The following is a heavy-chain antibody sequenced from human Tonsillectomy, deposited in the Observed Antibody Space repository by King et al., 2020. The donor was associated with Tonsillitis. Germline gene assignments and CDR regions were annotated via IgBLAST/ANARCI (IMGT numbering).Heavy chain of an antibody. Sequence: EQLVQSGAEVKNPGASVKVSCKASGYAFIDYYIHWVRQAPGQGLEWMGYINPNSGGTNYAQKFQGRVTMTRDTSISTAFMELSRLRSDDTGVYYCAGSGDHDTLVWFDPWGQGTLVTVSS. CDR3: AGSGDHDTLVWFDP. D-gene: IGHD3-9*01. J-gene: IGHJ5*02. V-gene: IGHV1-2*02. CDR2: INPNSGGT. CDR1: GYAFIDYY.